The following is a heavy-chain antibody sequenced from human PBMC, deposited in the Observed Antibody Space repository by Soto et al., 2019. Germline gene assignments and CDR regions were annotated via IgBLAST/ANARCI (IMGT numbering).Heavy chain of an antibody. CDR3: VTSLSGYYYNH. CDR1: GFTLSTYE. CDR2: ISKSGTTT. D-gene: IGHD3-22*01. J-gene: IGHJ5*02. Sequence: PGGSLRLSCAASGFTLSTYEMMWVRQAPGKGLEWVSYISKSGTTTYYADSVRGRFTISRDNAKDSLDLQMNSLRAEDTAVYYCVTSLSGYYYNHWGQGTLVTVSS. V-gene: IGHV3-48*03.